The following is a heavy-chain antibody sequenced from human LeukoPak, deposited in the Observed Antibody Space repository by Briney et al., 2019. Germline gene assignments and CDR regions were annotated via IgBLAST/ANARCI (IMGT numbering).Heavy chain of an antibody. CDR2: IYYSGST. V-gene: IGHV4-30-4*07. J-gene: IGHJ3*02. D-gene: IGHD6-13*01. CDR1: GGSISSGGYS. CDR3: ARQQQQLALPTGDAFDI. Sequence: PSQTLSLTCAVSGGSISSGGYSWSCIRQPPGKGLECIGYIYYSGSTNYNPSLKSRVTISVDTSKNQFSLKLSSVTAADTAVYYCARQQQQLALPTGDAFDIWGQGTMVTVSS.